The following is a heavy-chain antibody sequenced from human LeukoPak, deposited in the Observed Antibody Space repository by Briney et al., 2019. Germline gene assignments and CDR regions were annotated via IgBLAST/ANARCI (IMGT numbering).Heavy chain of an antibody. V-gene: IGHV3-7*05. D-gene: IGHD4-17*01. J-gene: IGHJ3*01. Sequence: GGSLRLSCAASGYSLSSYWMSWVRQAPGKGLEWVAIIKQDGSVKAYVDSVKGRFTISRDYAKNSLYLQMNSLRAEDTAVYYCVRDPTVTNLHDAFDVWGQGTLVTVSS. CDR3: VRDPTVTNLHDAFDV. CDR1: GYSLSSYW. CDR2: IKQDGSVK.